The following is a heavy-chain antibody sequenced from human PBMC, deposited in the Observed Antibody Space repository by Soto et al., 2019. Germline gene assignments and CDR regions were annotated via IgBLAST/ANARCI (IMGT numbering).Heavy chain of an antibody. Sequence: GGSLRLSCAASGFTFSSYAMSWVRQAPGKGLEWVSAISGSGGTTYYADSVKGRFSISRDNSKNTVYLQMSSLRAEDTAVYYCAKDGGVSSWKYCSGGSCYYYYMDVWGKGTTGTVSS. J-gene: IGHJ6*03. CDR1: GFTFSSYA. CDR2: ISGSGGTT. CDR3: AKDGGVSSWKYCSGGSCYYYYMDV. V-gene: IGHV3-23*01. D-gene: IGHD2-15*01.